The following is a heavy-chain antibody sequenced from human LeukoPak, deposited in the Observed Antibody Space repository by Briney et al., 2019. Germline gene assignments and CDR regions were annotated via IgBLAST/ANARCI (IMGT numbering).Heavy chain of an antibody. CDR3: ARGITIYGVMIIYFDS. CDR2: IKPDGGDT. J-gene: IGHJ4*02. CDR1: GYTFTSYG. Sequence: ASAKVSCKASGYTFTSYGISWVRQAPGQGLEWMGWIKPDGGDTNYAQRLQGRVTMTRDTSISTAYMELTNLSSDDTAVYYCARGITIYGVMIIYFDSWGQGTLVTVSS. D-gene: IGHD3-3*01. V-gene: IGHV1-18*01.